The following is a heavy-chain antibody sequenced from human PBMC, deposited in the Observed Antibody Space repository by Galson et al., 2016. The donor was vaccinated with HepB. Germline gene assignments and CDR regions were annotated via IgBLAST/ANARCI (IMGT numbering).Heavy chain of an antibody. J-gene: IGHJ4*02. V-gene: IGHV1-18*01. D-gene: IGHD1-1*01. CDR3: ARDASDWNDELGSFDS. CDR2: ISAYNDNT. CDR1: GYTFTSYG. Sequence: SVKVSCKASGYTFTSYGISWVRQAPGQGLEWMGWISAYNDNTNYAQKLQGRVTMTKDTSTTTAYMELRSLRSDDTAVYYCARDASDWNDELGSFDSWGPGTLVTVSS.